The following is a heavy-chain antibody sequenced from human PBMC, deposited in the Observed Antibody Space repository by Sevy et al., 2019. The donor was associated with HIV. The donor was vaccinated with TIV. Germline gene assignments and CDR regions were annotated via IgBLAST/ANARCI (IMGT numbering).Heavy chain of an antibody. Sequence: GGSLRLSCAASGFTFSSYWMSWVRQAPGKGLEWVANIKQDGSGKYYVDSVKGRFTISRAKAKNSLYLQMNSLRAEDTAVYYCARVGGDSSSWYNYGMDVWGQGTTVTVSS. CDR3: ARVGGDSSSWYNYGMDV. CDR2: IKQDGSGK. V-gene: IGHV3-7*01. J-gene: IGHJ6*02. CDR1: GFTFSSYW. D-gene: IGHD6-13*01.